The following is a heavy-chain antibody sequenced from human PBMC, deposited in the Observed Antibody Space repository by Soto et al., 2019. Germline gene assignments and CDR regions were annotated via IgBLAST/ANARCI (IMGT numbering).Heavy chain of an antibody. V-gene: IGHV3-30*03. D-gene: IGHD3-3*01. CDR2: ISYDGSNK. CDR1: GFTFSSYG. J-gene: IGHJ6*02. CDR3: ARGDDFWIGYYTRYYYYGMDV. Sequence: QVQLVESGGGVVQPGRSLRLSCAASGFTFSSYGMHWVRQAPGKGLEWVAVISYDGSNKYYADSVKGRFTISRDNSKNSLYLQMNSLRAEDTAVYYCARGDDFWIGYYTRYYYYGMDVWGQGTTVTVSS.